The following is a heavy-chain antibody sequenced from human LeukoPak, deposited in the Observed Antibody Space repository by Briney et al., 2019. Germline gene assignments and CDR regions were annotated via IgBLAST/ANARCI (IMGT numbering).Heavy chain of an antibody. J-gene: IGHJ4*02. CDR3: ARVGWEMAIMGDFDY. D-gene: IGHD5-24*01. V-gene: IGHV1-2*02. CDR2: INPNSGGT. CDR1: GYTFTGYY. Sequence: ASVKVSCKASGYTFTGYYMHWVRQAPGQGLEWMGWINPNSGGTNYARKFQGRVTMTRDTSISTAYMELSRLRSDDTAVYYCARVGWEMAIMGDFDYWGQGTLVTVSP.